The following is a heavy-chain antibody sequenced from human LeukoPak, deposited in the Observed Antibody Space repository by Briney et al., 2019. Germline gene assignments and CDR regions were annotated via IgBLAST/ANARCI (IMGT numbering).Heavy chain of an antibody. CDR3: ARDPAGTSYYDFWSGYYFDY. Sequence: GGSLRLSCAASGFTFSNYNINWVRQAPGKGLEWVPSISSSSSYIYYADSVKGRFTISRDNAKNSLYLQMNSLRAEDTAVYYCARDPAGTSYYDFWSGYYFDYWGQGTLVTVSS. J-gene: IGHJ4*02. D-gene: IGHD3-3*01. CDR2: ISSSSSYI. CDR1: GFTFSNYN. V-gene: IGHV3-21*01.